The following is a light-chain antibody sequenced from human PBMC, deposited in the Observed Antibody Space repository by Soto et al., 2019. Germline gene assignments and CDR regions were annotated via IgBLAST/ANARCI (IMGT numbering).Light chain of an antibody. CDR1: SSDVGGYNY. J-gene: IGLJ1*01. CDR3: SSYTSSSTLL. V-gene: IGLV2-14*03. CDR2: DVS. Sequence: QSALTQPPSVSGSPGQSITISCTGTSSDVGGYNYVSWYQQHPGKAPKLMIYDVSNRPSGVSNRFSGSKSGNTASLTISGLQADDAADYYCSSYTSSSTLLFGTGTKLTVL.